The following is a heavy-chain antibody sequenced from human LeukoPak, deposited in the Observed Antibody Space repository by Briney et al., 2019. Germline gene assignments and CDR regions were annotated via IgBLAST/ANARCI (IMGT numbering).Heavy chain of an antibody. J-gene: IGHJ2*01. V-gene: IGHV3-21*01. Sequence: PGGSLRLSCTASEFTFSTYCMNWVRQAPGKGLEWVSSITGGSNYIYYSDSVKGRFTISRDNAKKSLYLQMNSLSADDTAVYYCARVGDHYHWYFDLWGRGTRVSVSS. CDR2: ITGGSNYI. CDR1: EFTFSTYC. D-gene: IGHD3-10*01. CDR3: ARVGDHYHWYFDL.